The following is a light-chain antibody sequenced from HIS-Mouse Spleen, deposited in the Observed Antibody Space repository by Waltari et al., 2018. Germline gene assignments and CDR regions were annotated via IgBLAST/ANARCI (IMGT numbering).Light chain of an antibody. V-gene: IGLV3-10*01. CDR2: EDS. J-gene: IGLJ2*01. CDR3: YSTDSSGNHRV. Sequence: SYELTQPPSVSVSPGQTARIPCSADALPKKYAYWYQQKSGQAPVLVIYEDSKRPSGIPERFSGSSSGTMATLTISGAQVEDEADYYCYSTDSSGNHRVFGGGTKLTVL. CDR1: ALPKKY.